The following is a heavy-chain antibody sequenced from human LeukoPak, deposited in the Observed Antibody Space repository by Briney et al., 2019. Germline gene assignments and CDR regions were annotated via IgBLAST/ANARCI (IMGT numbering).Heavy chain of an antibody. J-gene: IGHJ5*02. Sequence: ASVKVSCKASGYTFTSYDINWVRQATGQGLEWMGWMNPNSGNTGYAQKFQGRVTMTRNTSISTAYMELSSLRSEDTAVYYCARDQQWLVPPYSWFDPWGQGTLVTVSS. CDR1: GYTFTSYD. D-gene: IGHD6-19*01. V-gene: IGHV1-8*01. CDR2: MNPNSGNT. CDR3: ARDQQWLVPPYSWFDP.